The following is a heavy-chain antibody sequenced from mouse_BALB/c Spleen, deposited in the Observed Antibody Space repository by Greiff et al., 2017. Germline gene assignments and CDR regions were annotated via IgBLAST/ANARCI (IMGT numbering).Heavy chain of an antibody. V-gene: IGHV1-80*01. CDR3: ARDGYDGWCAY. D-gene: IGHD2-2*01. CDR2: IYPGDGDT. J-gene: IGHJ3*01. Sequence: VQLQESGAELVRPGSSVKISCKASGYAFSSYWMNWVKQRPGQGLEWIGQIYPGDGDTNYNGKFKGKATLTADKSSSTAYMQLSSLTSEDSAVYFCARDGYDGWCAYWGQGTLVTVSA. CDR1: GYAFSSYW.